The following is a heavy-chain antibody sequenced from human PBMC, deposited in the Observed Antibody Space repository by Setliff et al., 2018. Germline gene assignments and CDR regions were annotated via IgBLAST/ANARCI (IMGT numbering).Heavy chain of an antibody. CDR3: AGGSLHRLDY. CDR1: GGSISSSIYY. CDR2: IYYSGST. Sequence: SETLSLTCTVSGGSISSSIYYWGWIRQPPGKGLEWIGSIYYSGSTYYNPSLKSRVTISVDTSKNQFSLKLSSVTAADTAVYYCAGGSLHRLDYWGQGTLVTVS. D-gene: IGHD3-10*01. J-gene: IGHJ4*02. V-gene: IGHV4-39*07.